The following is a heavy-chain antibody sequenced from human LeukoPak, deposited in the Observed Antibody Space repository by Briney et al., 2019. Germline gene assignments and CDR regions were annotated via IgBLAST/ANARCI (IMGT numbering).Heavy chain of an antibody. Sequence: PGRSLRLSCAASGFTFSSYGMHWVRQAPGKGLEWVAVISYDGSNKYYADSVKGRFTTSRDNSKNTLYLQMNSLRAEDTAVYYCARALYGRPNWFDPWGQGTLVTVSS. CDR3: ARALYGRPNWFDP. D-gene: IGHD3-10*01. CDR2: ISYDGSNK. V-gene: IGHV3-30*03. J-gene: IGHJ5*02. CDR1: GFTFSSYG.